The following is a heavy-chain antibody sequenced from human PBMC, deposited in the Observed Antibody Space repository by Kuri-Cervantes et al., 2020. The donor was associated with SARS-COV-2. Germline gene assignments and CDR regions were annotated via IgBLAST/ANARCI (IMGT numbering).Heavy chain of an antibody. CDR1: GGSINSSSYY. CDR3: ARHVVNYYDGSGYSWFDP. J-gene: IGHJ5*02. V-gene: IGHV4-39*01. Sequence: GSLRLSCTVSGGSINSSSYYWGWIRQPPGKGLEWIGSNYYSGSTYYNPSLKSRVTISVDTSKNQFSLKLSSVTAADTAVHYCARHVVNYYDGSGYSWFDPWGQGTLVTVSS. CDR2: NYYSGST. D-gene: IGHD3-22*01.